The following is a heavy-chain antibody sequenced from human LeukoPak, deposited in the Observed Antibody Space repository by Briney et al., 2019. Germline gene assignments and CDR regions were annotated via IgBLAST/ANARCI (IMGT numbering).Heavy chain of an antibody. CDR2: MNPNSGNT. CDR3: AREFMDYDSSGYYYV. Sequence: GASVKVSCKASGYTFTSYDINWVRQATGQGLEWMGWMNPNSGNTGYAQKLQGRVTMTTDTSTSTAYMELRSLRSDDTAVYYCAREFMDYDSSGYYYVWGQGTLVTVSS. CDR1: GYTFTSYD. D-gene: IGHD3-22*01. J-gene: IGHJ4*02. V-gene: IGHV1-8*01.